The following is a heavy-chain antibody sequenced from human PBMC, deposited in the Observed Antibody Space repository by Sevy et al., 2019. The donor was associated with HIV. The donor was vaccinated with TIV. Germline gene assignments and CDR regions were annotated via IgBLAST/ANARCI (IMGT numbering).Heavy chain of an antibody. Sequence: ASVKVSCKASGYTFTSYGITWVRQAPGQGLEWMGWISSYNDNTNYAQNLQGRVTMTTDTSTSTAHMELRSLRSDDTAVYYCARVPSAQYSSSWYYFDYWGQGTLVTVSS. D-gene: IGHD6-13*01. CDR1: GYTFTSYG. V-gene: IGHV1-18*01. CDR3: ARVPSAQYSSSWYYFDY. CDR2: ISSYNDNT. J-gene: IGHJ4*02.